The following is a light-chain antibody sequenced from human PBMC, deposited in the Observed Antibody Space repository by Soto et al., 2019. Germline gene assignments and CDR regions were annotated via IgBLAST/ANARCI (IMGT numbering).Light chain of an antibody. CDR2: DNN. Sequence: QSVLTQPPSVSAAPGQKVTISCSGSTSNIGNNYVSWYQQFPGTAPKLLIYDNNKRPSGIPDRFSASRSGTSATLGITGLQTGDEAHYYGGTWDNSLGSGVFGGGTKVTVL. CDR1: TSNIGNNY. CDR3: GTWDNSLGSGV. J-gene: IGLJ2*01. V-gene: IGLV1-51*01.